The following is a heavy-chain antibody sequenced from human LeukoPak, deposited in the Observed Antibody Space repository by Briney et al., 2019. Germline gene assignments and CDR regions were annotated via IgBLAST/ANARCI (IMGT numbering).Heavy chain of an antibody. Sequence: GGSLRLSCAASGFTFSGYWMSWVRQAPGKGLEWVAHIKQDGSNKFYADSVKGRFTISGDNSKNTLYLQMNSLRAEDTAVYYCAKGGAAPLGAFDIWGQGTMVTVSS. D-gene: IGHD1-26*01. V-gene: IGHV3-30*18. J-gene: IGHJ3*02. CDR2: IKQDGSNK. CDR1: GFTFSGYW. CDR3: AKGGAAPLGAFDI.